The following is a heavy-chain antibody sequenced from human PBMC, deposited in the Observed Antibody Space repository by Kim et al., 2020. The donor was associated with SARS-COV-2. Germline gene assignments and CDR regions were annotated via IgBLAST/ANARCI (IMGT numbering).Heavy chain of an antibody. J-gene: IGHJ6*02. D-gene: IGHD3-3*01. CDR1: GFTFSSYA. V-gene: IGHV3-30-3*01. Sequence: GGSMRLSCAASGFTFSSYAMHWVRQAPDKGLEWVAVISYDGSNKYYADSVKGRFTISRDNSKNTLYLQMNSLRAEDTAVYYCARGITIFGVVILYYYYGMDVWGQGTTVTVSS. CDR3: ARGITIFGVVILYYYYGMDV. CDR2: ISYDGSNK.